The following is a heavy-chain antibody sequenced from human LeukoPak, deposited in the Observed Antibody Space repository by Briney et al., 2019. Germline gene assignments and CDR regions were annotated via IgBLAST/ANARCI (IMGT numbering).Heavy chain of an antibody. J-gene: IGHJ4*02. V-gene: IGHV3-48*02. CDR1: EFTFSSYE. Sequence: PGGSLRLSCAASEFTFSSYEMNWVRQAPGKGLEWVSFISSGSRIIYYADSVKGRFTVSRDNAKNSLYLQMNSLRDEDTAVYYCARNPAGIGDYWGQGTLVTVSS. CDR3: ARNPAGIGDY. CDR2: ISSGSRII. D-gene: IGHD1-26*01.